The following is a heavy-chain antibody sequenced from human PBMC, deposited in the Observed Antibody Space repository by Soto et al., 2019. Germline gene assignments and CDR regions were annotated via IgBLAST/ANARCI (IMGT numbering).Heavy chain of an antibody. CDR1: AGTFSSYA. Sequence: QVQLVQSGAEVKKPGSSVKVSCKASAGTFSSYAISWVRQAPGQGLEWMGGIIPRFGTANYAQKFQGRVTITADESTSTAYMDLSSLRSEDMAVFYCARTVTTVIASGYYYYGMDAWGQGTTVTVSS. CDR2: IIPRFGTA. D-gene: IGHD4-4*01. V-gene: IGHV1-69*12. J-gene: IGHJ6*02. CDR3: ARTVTTVIASGYYYYGMDA.